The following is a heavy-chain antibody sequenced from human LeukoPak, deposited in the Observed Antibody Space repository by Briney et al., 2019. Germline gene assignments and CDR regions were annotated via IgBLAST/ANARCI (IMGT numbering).Heavy chain of an antibody. V-gene: IGHV4-31*03. CDR3: ARVVLCGGDCYSGDAFDI. CDR2: IYYSGST. CDR1: GGSISSGGYY. Sequence: SETLSLTCTVSGGSISSGGYYWSWIRQHPGKGLEWIGYIYYSGSTYYNPSLKSRVTISVDTSKNQFSLKLSSVTAADTAVYYCARVVLCGGDCYSGDAFDIWGQGKMVTVSS. J-gene: IGHJ3*02. D-gene: IGHD2-21*02.